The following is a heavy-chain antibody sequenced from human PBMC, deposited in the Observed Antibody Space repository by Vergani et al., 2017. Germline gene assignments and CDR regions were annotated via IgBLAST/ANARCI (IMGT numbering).Heavy chain of an antibody. D-gene: IGHD5-24*01. CDR1: GFTFTSSA. Sequence: QMQLVQSGPEVKKPGTSVKVSCKASGFTFTSSAMQWVRQARGQRLEWIGWIVVGSGNTNYAQQFQERVTITRDMSTSTAYMELSSLRSEDTAVYYCAADSGMATITGWYFDLWGRGTLVTVSS. CDR3: AADSGMATITGWYFDL. J-gene: IGHJ2*01. CDR2: IVVGSGNT. V-gene: IGHV1-58*02.